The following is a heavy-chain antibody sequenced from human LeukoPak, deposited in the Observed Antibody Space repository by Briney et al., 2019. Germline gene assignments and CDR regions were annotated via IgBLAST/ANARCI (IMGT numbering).Heavy chain of an antibody. Sequence: GGSLRLSCVASGFTLSRAWMGWVRQAPGKGLEWVGRIKSRADGETADFAAPVKGRFTISRDDSKTTLYLQMHSLNTEDTAVYYCTTDLGITLIRGVIVSWGQGTLVTVSS. CDR2: IKSRADGETA. D-gene: IGHD3-10*01. J-gene: IGHJ4*02. V-gene: IGHV3-15*01. CDR1: GFTLSRAW. CDR3: TTDLGITLIRGVIVS.